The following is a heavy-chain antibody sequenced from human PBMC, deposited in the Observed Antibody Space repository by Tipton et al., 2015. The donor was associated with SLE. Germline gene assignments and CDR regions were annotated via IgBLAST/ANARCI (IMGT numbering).Heavy chain of an antibody. D-gene: IGHD2-21*02. J-gene: IGHJ6*02. CDR3: ARGLLTWRGAIIGVDV. Sequence: TLSLTCTVSGGSISSYYWSWIRQPPGKRPEWAGYIYHTKYNPSLSGYTNYNPSLKSRLTISVDTTKNQFSLRLSSVTAADTAVYYCARGLLTWRGAIIGVDVWRPGTTVNVSS. V-gene: IGHV4-59*08. CDR2: IYHTKYNPSLSGYT. CDR1: GGSISSYY.